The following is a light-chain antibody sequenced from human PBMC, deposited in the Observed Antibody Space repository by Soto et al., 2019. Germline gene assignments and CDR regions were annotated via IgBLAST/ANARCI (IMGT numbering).Light chain of an antibody. Sequence: EIVMTQSPATLSVSPGERAILSCRASQSVSSNLARYQQKPGQAPRLLIYGASTRATGIPARFSGSGSGTEFTLIISSLQSEDFAVYYCQQYNNWSGTFGGGTKVEIK. CDR1: QSVSSN. J-gene: IGKJ4*01. V-gene: IGKV3-15*01. CDR2: GAS. CDR3: QQYNNWSGT.